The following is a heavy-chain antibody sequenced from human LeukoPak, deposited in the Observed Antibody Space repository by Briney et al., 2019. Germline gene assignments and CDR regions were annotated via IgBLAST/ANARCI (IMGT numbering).Heavy chain of an antibody. D-gene: IGHD3-22*01. CDR1: VFTFSTYA. V-gene: IGHV3-30-3*01. Sequence: GRSLRLSCAASVFTFSTYAMHWVRQAPGKGLEWVAVISYDGSNKYYADSVKGRFTISRDSSKNTLYLQMNSLRAEDTAVYYCARESNYYDSSGYYPYYFDYWGQGTLVTVSS. CDR3: ARESNYYDSSGYYPYYFDY. J-gene: IGHJ4*02. CDR2: ISYDGSNK.